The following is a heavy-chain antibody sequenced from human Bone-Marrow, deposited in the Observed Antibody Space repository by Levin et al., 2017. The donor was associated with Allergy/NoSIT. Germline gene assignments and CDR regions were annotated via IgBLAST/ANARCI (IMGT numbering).Heavy chain of an antibody. D-gene: IGHD6-19*01. V-gene: IGHV1-8*01. Sequence: ASVKVSCKASGYTFTSYDINWVRQATGQGLEWMGWMNPNSGNTGYAQKFQGRVTMTRNTSISTAYMELSSLRSEDTAVYYCAREREKVAGTLDYWGQGTLVTVSS. J-gene: IGHJ4*02. CDR3: AREREKVAGTLDY. CDR1: GYTFTSYD. CDR2: MNPNSGNT.